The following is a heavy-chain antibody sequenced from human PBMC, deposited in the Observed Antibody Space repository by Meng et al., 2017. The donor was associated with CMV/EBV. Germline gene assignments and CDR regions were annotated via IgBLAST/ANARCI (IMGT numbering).Heavy chain of an antibody. CDR1: GGSFSGHY. CDR2: INHSGST. V-gene: IGHV4-34*01. J-gene: IGHJ4*02. CDR3: VRGSWVYSDDDETTGLDY. Sequence: SETLSLTCAPYGGSFSGHYWSLIRQPPGKGLEWIGEINHSGSTNYNPSLKSRVTISVDASKNQFSLKLTSVTAADTAVYYCVRGSWVYSDDDETTGLDYWGPGTLVTVSS. D-gene: IGHD5-12*01.